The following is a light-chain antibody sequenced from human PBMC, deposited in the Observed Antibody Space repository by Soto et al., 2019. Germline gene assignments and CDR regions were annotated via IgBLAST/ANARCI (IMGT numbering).Light chain of an antibody. V-gene: IGLV2-14*03. J-gene: IGLJ1*01. CDR1: SSDVGGYKY. Sequence: QSALTQPASVSGSPGQSITISCTGTSSDVGGYKYVSWYQQHPGKAPKLMIYRPSGVSNRFSGSKSGNTASLTISGLQAEDEADYYCSSYTSSISYVFGTGTKVTVL. CDR3: SSYTSSISYV.